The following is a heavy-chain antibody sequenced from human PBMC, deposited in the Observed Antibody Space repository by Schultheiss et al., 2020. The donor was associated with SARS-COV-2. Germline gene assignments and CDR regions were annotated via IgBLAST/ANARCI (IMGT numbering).Heavy chain of an antibody. CDR3: ARTGTTRYYYYGMDV. V-gene: IGHV4-4*02. D-gene: IGHD1-7*01. CDR2: IYHSGST. J-gene: IGHJ6*02. Sequence: SETLSLTCAVSGGSISSSNWWSWVRQPPGKGLEWIGEIYHSGSTNYNPSLKSRVTISVDTSKNQFSLKLSSVTAADTAVYYCARTGTTRYYYYGMDVWGQGTTVTVSS. CDR1: GGSISSSNW.